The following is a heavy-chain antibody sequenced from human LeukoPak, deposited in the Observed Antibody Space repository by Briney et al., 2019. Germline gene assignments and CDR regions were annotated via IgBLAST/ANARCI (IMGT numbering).Heavy chain of an antibody. Sequence: PSETLSLTCTVSGGSFSNYYWTWIRQSPGRGLEWVGYIFYSGDTNYNPSLKSRVIMSLDTSKNQFSLSLNSVTAADTAVYYCARDQSGDAVDIWGQGTMVTVSS. J-gene: IGHJ3*02. CDR3: ARDQSGDAVDI. CDR2: IFYSGDT. D-gene: IGHD3-10*01. V-gene: IGHV4-59*01. CDR1: GGSFSNYY.